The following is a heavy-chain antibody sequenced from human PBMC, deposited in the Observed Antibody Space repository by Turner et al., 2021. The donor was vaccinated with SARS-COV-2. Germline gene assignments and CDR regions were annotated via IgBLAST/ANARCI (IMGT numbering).Heavy chain of an antibody. J-gene: IGHJ3*02. D-gene: IGHD3-22*01. CDR3: ARWDNYYDSSGYYPDAFDI. Sequence: EVQLVESGGCLVNPGGSLRLSCAASGFTFSSYSMNWVRQAPGKGLEWVSCISSSSSYIYYADSGKGRFTISRDNAKNSLYLQMNSLRAEDTAVYYCARWDNYYDSSGYYPDAFDIWGQGTMVTVSS. CDR1: GFTFSSYS. CDR2: ISSSSSYI. V-gene: IGHV3-21*01.